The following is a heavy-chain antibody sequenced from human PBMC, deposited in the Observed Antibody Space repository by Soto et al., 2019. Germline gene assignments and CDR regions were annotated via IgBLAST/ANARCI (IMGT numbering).Heavy chain of an antibody. CDR2: INPSGGST. CDR3: AREIEYCGGYCYPEY. Sequence: ASVKVSCKASGYTFTSYYMHWVRQAPGQGLEWMGIINPSGGSTSYAQKFQGRVTMTRDTSTSTVYMELSSLRSEDTAVYYFAREIEYCGGYCYPEYWGQGTLVNVSS. V-gene: IGHV1-46*01. D-gene: IGHD2-21*02. CDR1: GYTFTSYY. J-gene: IGHJ4*02.